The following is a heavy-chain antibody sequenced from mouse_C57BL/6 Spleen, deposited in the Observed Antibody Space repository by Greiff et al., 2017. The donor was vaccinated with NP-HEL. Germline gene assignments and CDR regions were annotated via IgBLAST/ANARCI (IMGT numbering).Heavy chain of an antibody. CDR1: GFSLTSYG. Sequence: VQRVESGPGLVQPSQSLSITCTVSGFSLTSYGVHWVRQSPGKGLEWLGVIWSGGSTDYNAAFISRLSISKDNSKSQVFFKMNSLQADDTAIYYCARSSITTVVAEDWYFDVWGTGTTVTVSS. CDR2: IWSGGST. D-gene: IGHD1-1*01. CDR3: ARSSITTVVAEDWYFDV. V-gene: IGHV2-2*01. J-gene: IGHJ1*03.